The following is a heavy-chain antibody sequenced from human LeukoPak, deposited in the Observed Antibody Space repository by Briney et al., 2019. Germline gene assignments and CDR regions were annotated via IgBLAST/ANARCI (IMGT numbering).Heavy chain of an antibody. CDR1: GFTFSSYW. CDR2: IYHSGST. V-gene: IGHV4-4*02. Sequence: PGGSLRLSCAASGFTFSSYWMNWVRQPPGKGLEWIGEIYHSGSTTYNPSLKSRVTISVDKSKNQFSLRLTSVTAADTAVYYCASRFDGSGSFVYWGQGALVTVSS. CDR3: ASRFDGSGSFVY. D-gene: IGHD3-10*01. J-gene: IGHJ4*02.